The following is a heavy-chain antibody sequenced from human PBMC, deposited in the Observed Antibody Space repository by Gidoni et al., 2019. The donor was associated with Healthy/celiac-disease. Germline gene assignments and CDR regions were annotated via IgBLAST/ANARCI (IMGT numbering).Heavy chain of an antibody. Sequence: EVPLVESGGGLVQPGGSLRLFCAAPGFTLSSYDMHWVRQATGKGLEWVSAIGTAGDTYYPGSVKGRFTISRENANDSLYLQMNSLRAGDTSVYYCARDVASGKDLYYYYYGMDVWGQGTTVTVSS. CDR1: GFTLSSYD. J-gene: IGHJ6*02. V-gene: IGHV3-13*01. CDR3: ARDVASGKDLYYYYYGMDV. CDR2: IGTAGDT.